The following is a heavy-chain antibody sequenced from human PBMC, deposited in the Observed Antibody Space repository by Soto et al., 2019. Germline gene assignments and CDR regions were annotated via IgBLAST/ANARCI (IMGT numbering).Heavy chain of an antibody. V-gene: IGHV3-21*01. D-gene: IGHD3-3*02. CDR2: ISSSSSYI. J-gene: IGHJ6*03. CDR3: ARVEHFYMDV. Sequence: GGSLRLSCAASGCTFSSYSMNWVRQAPGKGLEWVSSISSSSSYIYYADSVKGRFTISRDNAKNSLYLQMNSLRAEDTAVYYCARVEHFYMDVWGKGTTVTVSS. CDR1: GCTFSSYS.